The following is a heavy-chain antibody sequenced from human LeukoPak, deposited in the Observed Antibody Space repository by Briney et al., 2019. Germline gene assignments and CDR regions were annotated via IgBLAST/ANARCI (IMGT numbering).Heavy chain of an antibody. V-gene: IGHV1-2*04. CDR3: AILWAYCGGDCSHRIDY. D-gene: IGHD2-21*02. CDR2: INPNSGGT. Sequence: GASVKVSCKASGYTFTGYYMHWVRQAPGQGLEWMGWINPNSGGTNYAQKFQGWVTMTRDTSISTAYMELSSLRSEDTAVYYCAILWAYCGGDCSHRIDYWGQGTLVTVSS. J-gene: IGHJ4*02. CDR1: GYTFTGYY.